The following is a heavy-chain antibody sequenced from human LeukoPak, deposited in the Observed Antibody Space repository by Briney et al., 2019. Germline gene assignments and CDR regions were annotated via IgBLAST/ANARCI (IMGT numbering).Heavy chain of an antibody. J-gene: IGHJ4*02. CDR1: GFTFSSYW. CDR2: IKQDGSEK. D-gene: IGHD6-19*01. Sequence: PGGSLRLSCAASGFTFSSYWMSWVRQAPGKGLEWVANIKQDGSEKYYVDSVKGRFTISRDNAKNSLYLQMSSLRAEDTAVYYCARQRGSGCLDYWGQGTLVTVSS. CDR3: ARQRGSGCLDY. V-gene: IGHV3-7*01.